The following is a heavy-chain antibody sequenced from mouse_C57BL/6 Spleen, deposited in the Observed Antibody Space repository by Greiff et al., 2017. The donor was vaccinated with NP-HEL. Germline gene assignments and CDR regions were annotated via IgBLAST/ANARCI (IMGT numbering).Heavy chain of an antibody. V-gene: IGHV1-52*01. D-gene: IGHD1-1*01. J-gene: IGHJ2*01. CDR2: IDPSDSET. CDR1: GYTFTSYW. CDR3: ARGTTVVADYVDY. Sequence: QVQLQQPGAELVRPGSSVKLSCKASGYTFTSYWMHWVKQRPIQGLEWIGNIDPSDSETHYNQKFKDKATLTVDKSSSTAYMQLSSLTSEDSAVYYCARGTTVVADYVDYWGQGTTLTVSS.